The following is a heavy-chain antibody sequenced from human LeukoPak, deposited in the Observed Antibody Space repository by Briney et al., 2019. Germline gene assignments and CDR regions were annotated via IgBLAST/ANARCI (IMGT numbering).Heavy chain of an antibody. D-gene: IGHD2-15*01. CDR1: GGSISSSSYY. CDR2: IYYSGST. V-gene: IGHV4-39*07. Sequence: SETLSLTCTVSGGSISSSSYYWGWIRQPPGKGLEWIGSIYYSGSTYYNPSLKSRVTISVDTSKNQFSLKLSSVTAADTAVYYCARDRSSCSGGSCTEVLDYWGQGTLVTVSS. J-gene: IGHJ4*02. CDR3: ARDRSSCSGGSCTEVLDY.